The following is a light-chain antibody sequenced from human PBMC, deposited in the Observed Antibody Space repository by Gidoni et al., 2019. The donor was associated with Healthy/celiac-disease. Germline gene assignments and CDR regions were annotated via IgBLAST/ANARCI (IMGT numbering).Light chain of an antibody. CDR3: SSYTSSSTNYV. J-gene: IGLJ1*01. Sequence: GTSSDVGGYNYVSWYQQHPGKAPKLMIYEVSNRPSGVSNRFSGSKSGNTASLTISGLQAEDEADYYCSSYTSSSTNYVFGTGTKVTVL. CDR2: EVS. V-gene: IGLV2-14*01. CDR1: SSDVGGYNY.